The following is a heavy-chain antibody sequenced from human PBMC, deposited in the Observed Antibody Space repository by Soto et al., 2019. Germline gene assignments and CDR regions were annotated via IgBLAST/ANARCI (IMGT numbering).Heavy chain of an antibody. J-gene: IGHJ4*02. V-gene: IGHV4-59*01. CDR3: ARTSTDGPLYYFDY. CDR1: GGSISSYY. CDR2: IYYSGST. D-gene: IGHD4-4*01. Sequence: SETLSLTCPVSGGSISSYYWSWIRQHPGKGLEWIGYIYYSGSTNYNPSLKSRVTISVDTSKNQFSLKLSSVTAADTAVYYCARTSTDGPLYYFDYWGQGTLVTVSS.